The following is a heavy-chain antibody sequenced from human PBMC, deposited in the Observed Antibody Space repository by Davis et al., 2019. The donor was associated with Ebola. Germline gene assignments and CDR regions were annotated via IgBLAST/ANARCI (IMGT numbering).Heavy chain of an antibody. CDR1: GFTFTNAW. J-gene: IGHJ6*02. CDR2: IKGNTDVGTI. CDR3: ARYYYYGMDV. V-gene: IGHV3-15*01. Sequence: PGGSLRLSCAASGFTFTNAWMSWVRQAPGKGLEWVGLIKGNTDVGTIDLAAPVKGRFTISRDDSKSTVYLQMNGLKTEDTAVYYCARYYYYGMDVWGQGTTVTVSS. D-gene: IGHD1-14*01.